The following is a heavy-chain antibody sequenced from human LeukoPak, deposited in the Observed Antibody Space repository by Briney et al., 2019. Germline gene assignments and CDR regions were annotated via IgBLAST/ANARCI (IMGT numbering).Heavy chain of an antibody. V-gene: IGHV3-7*03. CDR1: GFTFSSHW. CDR2: IKQGGSEK. CDR3: AKRERIVVDYYYYGMDV. D-gene: IGHD2-2*01. J-gene: IGHJ6*02. Sequence: GGSLRLSCAASGFTFSSHWMTWVRQAPGKGLEWVASIKQGGSEKYYADSVKGRFTVSRDNAKNSLSLQMNSLRAEDTAVYYCAKRERIVVDYYYYGMDVWGQGTPVTVSS.